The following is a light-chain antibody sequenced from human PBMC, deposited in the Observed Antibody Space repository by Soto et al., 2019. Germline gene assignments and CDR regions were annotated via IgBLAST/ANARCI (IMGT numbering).Light chain of an antibody. Sequence: DIQMTQSPSALSAFVGDRVTITCRASQSISSWLAWYQQQPGKAPNLLIYKASSLESGVPSRFSGSGSGTEFTLTISSLQPDDFATYYCQQYYSYSTFGQGTKVEIK. CDR1: QSISSW. CDR2: KAS. V-gene: IGKV1-5*03. CDR3: QQYYSYST. J-gene: IGKJ1*01.